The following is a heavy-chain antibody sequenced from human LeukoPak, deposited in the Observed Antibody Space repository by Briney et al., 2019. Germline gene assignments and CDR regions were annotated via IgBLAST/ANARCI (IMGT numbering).Heavy chain of an antibody. CDR2: IYTSGST. CDR3: ARDLYDSSGYYNYVYGY. J-gene: IGHJ4*02. V-gene: IGHV4-4*07. D-gene: IGHD3-22*01. CDR1: GGSISSYY. Sequence: SETLSLTCTVSGGSISSYYWSWIRQPAGKGLEWIGRIYTSGSTNYNPSLKSRVTMSVDTSKNQFSLTLSSVTAADTAVYYCARDLYDSSGYYNYVYGYWGQGTLVTVSS.